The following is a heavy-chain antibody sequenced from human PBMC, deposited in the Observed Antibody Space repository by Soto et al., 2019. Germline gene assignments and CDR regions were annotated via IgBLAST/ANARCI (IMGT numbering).Heavy chain of an antibody. CDR2: INPDCGST. V-gene: IGHV1-46*01. CDR3: ARGGVVVNTSGLRWSPLDS. CDR1: GYTFTSYN. D-gene: IGHD2-15*01. J-gene: IGHJ5*01. Sequence: ASVKVSCKASGYTFTSYNLHWVRQAPGQGPEWMGIINPDCGSTSYAQKFQGRVTMAKDTSTSTVYMELISLRSEDTAVYYCARGGVVVNTSGLRWSPLDSWGQGTLGTVSS.